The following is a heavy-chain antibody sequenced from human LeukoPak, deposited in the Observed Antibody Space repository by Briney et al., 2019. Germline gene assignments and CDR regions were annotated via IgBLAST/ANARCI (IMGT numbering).Heavy chain of an antibody. Sequence: GGSLRLSCAASGFTFSSYAISWVRQAPGKGLDWVSAISGSGGGTSYADSVKSRFTISRENSKTTLNLKMNSLRAEDTAVYYCAKDDYYDSTYYFDYWGQGTLVTVSS. CDR3: AKDDYYDSTYYFDY. D-gene: IGHD3-22*01. V-gene: IGHV3-23*01. CDR2: ISGSGGGT. CDR1: GFTFSSYA. J-gene: IGHJ4*02.